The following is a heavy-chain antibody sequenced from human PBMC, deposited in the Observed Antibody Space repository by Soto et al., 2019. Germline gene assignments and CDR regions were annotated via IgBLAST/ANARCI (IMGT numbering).Heavy chain of an antibody. CDR2: ISGSGGST. Sequence: GGSLRLSCAASGFTFSSYAMSWVRQAPGKGLEWVSAISGSGGSTYYADSVKGRFTISRDNSKNTLYLQMNSLRAEDTAVYYWANSWPAGFDSYFDYWGQGTLVTVSS. V-gene: IGHV3-23*01. D-gene: IGHD3-22*01. CDR1: GFTFSSYA. CDR3: ANSWPAGFDSYFDY. J-gene: IGHJ4*02.